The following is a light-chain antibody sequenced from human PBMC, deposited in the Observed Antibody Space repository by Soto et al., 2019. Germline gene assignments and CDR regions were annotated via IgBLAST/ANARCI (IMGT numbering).Light chain of an antibody. CDR1: QSVSSSY. Sequence: EIVLTQSPGTLSLSPGERATLSCRASQSVSSSYLAWYQQKPGQAPRLLIYGACSRATGIPDRFSGSGSGTDVTLTISRLEPEDFAVYYCQQYGSAPGTFGQGTKVEIK. CDR2: GAC. V-gene: IGKV3-20*01. CDR3: QQYGSAPGT. J-gene: IGKJ1*01.